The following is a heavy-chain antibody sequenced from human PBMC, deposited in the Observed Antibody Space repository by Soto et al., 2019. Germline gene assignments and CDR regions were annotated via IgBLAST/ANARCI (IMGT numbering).Heavy chain of an antibody. CDR1: GASISSGDYY. Sequence: QVQLQESGPGLVKPSQTLSLTCTVSGASISSGDYYWSWIRQHPGRGLEWIGYIFYTGGTFYTPSLKGLVTMSVDTSKNQFSLKLTSVTAADTAVYFCARDRGATIFDFWGRGTLVTVSS. CDR2: IFYTGGT. V-gene: IGHV4-31*01. CDR3: ARDRGATIFDF. D-gene: IGHD5-12*01. J-gene: IGHJ4*02.